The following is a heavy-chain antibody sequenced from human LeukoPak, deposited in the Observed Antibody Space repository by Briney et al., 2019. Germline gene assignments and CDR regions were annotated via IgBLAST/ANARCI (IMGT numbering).Heavy chain of an antibody. CDR2: ISSSGSTM. CDR1: GFTFSDYY. Sequence: GGSLRLSCAASGFTFSDYYMSWIRQAPGKGLEWVSYISSSGSTMYYADSVKGRFTISRDNAKNSLYLQMNSLRAEDTAVYYCARDATADLYYYYYMDVWGKGTTVTISS. CDR3: ARDATADLYYYYYMDV. V-gene: IGHV3-11*04. D-gene: IGHD2-21*02. J-gene: IGHJ6*03.